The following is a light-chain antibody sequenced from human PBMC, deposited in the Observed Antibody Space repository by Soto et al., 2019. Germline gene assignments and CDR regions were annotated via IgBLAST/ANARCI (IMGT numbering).Light chain of an antibody. CDR3: HQYNDWPLT. Sequence: EVVMTQSPATLSVSPGERATVSCTASQSVSSDLAWYRQKPGQAPRLLIYGASSRAPDIPARFSGSGSGTELTITISRLQSEDFEVYYCHQYNDWPLTFGGGTKVDIK. J-gene: IGKJ4*01. CDR1: QSVSSD. V-gene: IGKV3-15*01. CDR2: GAS.